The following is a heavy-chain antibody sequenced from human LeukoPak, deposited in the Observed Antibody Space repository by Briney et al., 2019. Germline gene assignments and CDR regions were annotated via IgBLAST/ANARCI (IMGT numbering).Heavy chain of an antibody. J-gene: IGHJ3*01. CDR3: AKPRDIDSWAFDV. CDR1: EFTFNNHD. D-gene: IGHD2-15*01. CDR2: ISYDGRNK. V-gene: IGHV3-30*18. Sequence: GGSLRLSCAASEFTFNNHDMHWVRQAPGKGLEWVAAISYDGRNKYYADSVKSRFTISRDNSKNTLNLQMNSLRTEDTAVFYCAKPRDIDSWAFDVWGQGTMVTVSS.